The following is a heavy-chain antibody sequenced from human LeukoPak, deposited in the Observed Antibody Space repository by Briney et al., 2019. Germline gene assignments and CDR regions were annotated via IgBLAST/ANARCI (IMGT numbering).Heavy chain of an antibody. CDR3: AGRPIQDIDAFDI. V-gene: IGHV3-21*01. Sequence: PGGSLRLSCVGPGFTFSRHTMNWVRQAPGKGLEWVSSLSKSSEYVKYVDSVEGRFSMSREDARTSVYLQMHNLRDEDTAVYYCAGRPIQDIDAFDIWGQGTMVTVSS. D-gene: IGHD2-15*01. J-gene: IGHJ3*02. CDR1: GFTFSRHT. CDR2: LSKSSEYV.